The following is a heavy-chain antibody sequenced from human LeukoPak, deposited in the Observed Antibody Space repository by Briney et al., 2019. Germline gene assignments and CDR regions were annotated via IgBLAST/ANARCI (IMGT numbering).Heavy chain of an antibody. D-gene: IGHD1-26*01. V-gene: IGHV3-66*01. J-gene: IGHJ4*02. Sequence: GGSLRLSCAVSGFTVSSNYMNWVRQAPGKGLEWVSVIYSGGSTYYADSVKGRFTISRDNSKNTLYLQMNSLRAEDTAVYYCAKDREGDYFDYWGQGTLVTVSS. CDR2: IYSGGST. CDR1: GFTVSSNY. CDR3: AKDREGDYFDY.